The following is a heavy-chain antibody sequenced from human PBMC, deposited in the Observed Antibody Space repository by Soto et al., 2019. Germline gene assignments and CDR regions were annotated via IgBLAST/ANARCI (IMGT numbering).Heavy chain of an antibody. CDR2: ISAYDDNT. D-gene: IGHD3-3*01. V-gene: IGHV1-18*01. CDR1: GYRFTSYG. Sequence: ASVKVSCKASGYRFTSYGISWVRQAPGQGLEWLGWISAYDDNTKYAQTLQGRVSMSTDTSTNTAYMELRSLRAEDTAVYYCARGDDFWSGYRDYYYYYYGMDVWGQGTTVTVSS. CDR3: ARGDDFWSGYRDYYYYYYGMDV. J-gene: IGHJ6*02.